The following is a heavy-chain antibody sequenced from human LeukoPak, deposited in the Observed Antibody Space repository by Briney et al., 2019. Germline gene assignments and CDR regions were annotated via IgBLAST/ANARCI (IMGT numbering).Heavy chain of an antibody. V-gene: IGHV3-23*01. CDR1: GFTFSSYA. J-gene: IGHJ4*02. Sequence: PGGSLRLSCAASGFTFSSYAMSWVRQAPGKGLEGFSAISGSGGSTYYADSVKGRFTISRDNSKNTLYMQMNSLRAEDTAVYYCAKEGQRSSGSYYVYWGQGTLVTVSS. CDR2: ISGSGGST. CDR3: AKEGQRSSGSYYVY. D-gene: IGHD3-10*01.